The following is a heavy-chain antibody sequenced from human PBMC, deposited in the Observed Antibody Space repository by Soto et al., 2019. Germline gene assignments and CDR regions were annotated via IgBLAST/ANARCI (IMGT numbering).Heavy chain of an antibody. CDR1: GGSFSGYY. D-gene: IGHD2-15*01. J-gene: IGHJ6*02. Sequence: SETLSLTCAVYGGSFSGYYWSWIRQPPGKGLEWIGEINHSGSTNYNPSLKSRVTISVDTSKNQFSVRLNSVTASDTAVYYCAPLSVSLSGPYGIHVWGQGTTVTVSS. CDR3: APLSVSLSGPYGIHV. CDR2: INHSGST. V-gene: IGHV4-34*01.